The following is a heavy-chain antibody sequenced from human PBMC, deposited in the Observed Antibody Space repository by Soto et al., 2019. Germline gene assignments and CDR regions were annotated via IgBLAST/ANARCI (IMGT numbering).Heavy chain of an antibody. J-gene: IGHJ4*02. V-gene: IGHV1-69*02. CDR3: ARGEEGSGWFTYFFDY. Sequence: QVQLVQSGAEVKKPGSSVRVSCKASGGTFSSYTISWVRQAPGQGLEWMGRIIPFLGIANYAQRFQGRVTITADKSTSTAYMELSSLRSEDTAVYYCARGEEGSGWFTYFFDYWGQGALVTVSS. D-gene: IGHD6-19*01. CDR2: IIPFLGIA. CDR1: GGTFSSYT.